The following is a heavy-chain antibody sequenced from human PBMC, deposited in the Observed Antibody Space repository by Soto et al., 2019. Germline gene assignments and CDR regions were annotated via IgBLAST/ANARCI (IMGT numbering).Heavy chain of an antibody. Sequence: GGSLRLSCAASGFTFSSYSMNWVRQAPGKGLEWVSSISSSSSYIYYADSVKGRFTISRDNAKNSLYLQMNSLRAEDTAVYYCARGETYYDFWSGYRGSPTGYYYYMDVWGKGTTVTVSS. CDR1: GFTFSSYS. D-gene: IGHD3-3*01. CDR3: ARGETYYDFWSGYRGSPTGYYYYMDV. CDR2: ISSSSSYI. J-gene: IGHJ6*03. V-gene: IGHV3-21*01.